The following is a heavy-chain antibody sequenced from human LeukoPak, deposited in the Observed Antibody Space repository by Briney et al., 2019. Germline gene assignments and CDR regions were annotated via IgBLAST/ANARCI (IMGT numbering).Heavy chain of an antibody. V-gene: IGHV4-4*07. CDR1: GGSISSYY. Sequence: SETLSLTCTVSGGSISSYYWGWIRQPAGKGLEWIGRIYTSGSTSYNPSLKSRVTMSVDTSKNQFSLKLSSVTAADTAVYYCARDGRPRGGLDYWGQGTLVTVSS. J-gene: IGHJ4*02. CDR2: IYTSGST. CDR3: ARDGRPRGGLDY.